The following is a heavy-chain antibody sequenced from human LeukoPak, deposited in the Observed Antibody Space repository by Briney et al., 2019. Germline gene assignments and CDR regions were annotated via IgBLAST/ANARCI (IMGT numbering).Heavy chain of an antibody. CDR3: ARDRWYGYGAGSFYFDY. CDR1: GCSISGYY. CDR2: VYYSGST. Sequence: PSETLSLTCTVYGCSISGYYWGWIPRPPGKGLECIGYVYYSGSTSYSPSIRSRVTISLDTSNTHLSPNMISVTAADTGVYYCARDRWYGYGAGSFYFDYWGPGTLVTVSS. J-gene: IGHJ4*02. D-gene: IGHD5-18*01. V-gene: IGHV4-59*01.